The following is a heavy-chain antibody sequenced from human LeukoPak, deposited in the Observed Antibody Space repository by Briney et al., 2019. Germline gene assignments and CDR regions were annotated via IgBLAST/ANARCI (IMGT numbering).Heavy chain of an antibody. CDR2: VYYSGST. J-gene: IGHJ4*02. Sequence: SETLSLTCTVSGGSISSGRYFWGWIRQPPGRGLEWIGSVYYSGSTSYNPSLRTRITVSIDTSKNQFSLKPSSVTAADTAVYYCARLNEGRDYGDNRRDYWGQGTLVTVSS. V-gene: IGHV4-39*01. CDR1: GGSISSGRYF. CDR3: ARLNEGRDYGDNRRDY. D-gene: IGHD4-17*01.